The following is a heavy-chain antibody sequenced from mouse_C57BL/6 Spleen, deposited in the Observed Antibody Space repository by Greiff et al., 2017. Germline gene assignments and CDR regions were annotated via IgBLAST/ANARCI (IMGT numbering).Heavy chain of an antibody. J-gene: IGHJ2*01. V-gene: IGHV14-1*01. CDR1: GFNIKDYY. CDR2: IDPEDGDT. CDR3: TTLSYGNSDY. D-gene: IGHD2-1*01. Sequence: EVQLQQSGAELVRPGASVKLSCTASGFNIKDYYMHWVKQRPEQGLEWIGRIDPEDGDTEYAPKFQGKATLTADTSTNPASVQLHSLTSADTAVYYCTTLSYGNSDYWGQGTTLTVSS.